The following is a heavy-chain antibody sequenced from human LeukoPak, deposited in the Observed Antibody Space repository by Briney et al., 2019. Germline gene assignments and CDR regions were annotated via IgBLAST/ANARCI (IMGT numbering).Heavy chain of an antibody. CDR3: AGRHCSGGGCYFAGADPFDY. Sequence: GGSLRLSCAASGFTVSSTYMSWVRQAPGKGLEGVSVIYSGGNIYYIESVRGRFTISRDTSKNTLYLQMNSLRAEDTAVYFCAGRHCSGGGCYFAGADPFDYWGQGTLVTVSS. CDR2: IYSGGNI. V-gene: IGHV3-53*01. J-gene: IGHJ4*02. CDR1: GFTVSSTY. D-gene: IGHD2-15*01.